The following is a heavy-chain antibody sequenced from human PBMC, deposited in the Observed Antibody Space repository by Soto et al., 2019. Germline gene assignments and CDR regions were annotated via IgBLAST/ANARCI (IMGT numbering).Heavy chain of an antibody. CDR3: ARDKDRQQLGGNYYYIMDV. CDR2: IMPVFSTP. CDR1: GGTFRTSA. D-gene: IGHD3-3*02. Sequence: QVQLVQSGAEVKKPGSSVKVSCKTSGGTFRTSAISWVRQAPGQGLEWMGGIMPVFSTPDYAQKFQGRVTMTADESTGRAYMELSSLRSEDTAVYYCARDKDRQQLGGNYYYIMDVWGQGTTVTVSS. V-gene: IGHV1-69*12. J-gene: IGHJ6*01.